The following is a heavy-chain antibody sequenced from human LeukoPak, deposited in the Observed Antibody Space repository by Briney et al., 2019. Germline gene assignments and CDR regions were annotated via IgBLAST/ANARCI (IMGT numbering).Heavy chain of an antibody. CDR2: INPSGGST. CDR3: ARGDIVATITVFSWNY. Sequence: ASVKGSCKASGYTFTSYYMHWVRQAPGRGLEWMGIINPSGGSTSYAQKVQGRVTMTRDTSTSTVYMELSSLRSEDTAVYYCARGDIVATITVFSWNYWGQGTLVTVSS. D-gene: IGHD5-12*01. J-gene: IGHJ4*02. CDR1: GYTFTSYY. V-gene: IGHV1-46*01.